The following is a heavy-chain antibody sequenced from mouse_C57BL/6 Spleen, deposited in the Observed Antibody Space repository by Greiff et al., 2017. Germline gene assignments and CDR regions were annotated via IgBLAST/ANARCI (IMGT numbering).Heavy chain of an antibody. CDR3: ARGGYYGSSYDWFAY. CDR2: IYPGDGGT. D-gene: IGHD1-1*01. CDR1: GYAFSSSW. V-gene: IGHV1-82*01. Sequence: QVQLQQSGPELVKPGASVKISCKASGYAFSSSWLNWVKQRPGKGLEWIGRIYPGDGGTNYNGKFKGKATLTADKSSSTAYMHLSSLTSEDSAVYFCARGGYYGSSYDWFAYWGQGTLVTVSA. J-gene: IGHJ3*01.